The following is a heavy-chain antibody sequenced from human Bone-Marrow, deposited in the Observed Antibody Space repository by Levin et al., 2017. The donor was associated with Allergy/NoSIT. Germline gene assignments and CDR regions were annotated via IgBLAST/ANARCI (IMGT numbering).Heavy chain of an antibody. D-gene: IGHD2/OR15-2a*01. CDR3: AITPAYCGTTCYLYWYFDL. CDR2: IYPGDSET. CDR1: GYTFTSHW. J-gene: IGHJ2*01. V-gene: IGHV5-51*01. Sequence: GESLKISCKGSGYTFTSHWIAWLRQMPGKGPELMGIIYPGDSETRYSPPFQGQVTISADESINTAYLQWSSLKASDTAMYYCAITPAYCGTTCYLYWYFDLWGRGTLVTVSS.